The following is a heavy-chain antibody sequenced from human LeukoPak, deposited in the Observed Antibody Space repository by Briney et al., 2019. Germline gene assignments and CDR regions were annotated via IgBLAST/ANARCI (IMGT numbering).Heavy chain of an antibody. Sequence: GASVKVSCKASGYTFTSYDINWVRQATGQGLEWMGWMNPNSGNTGYAQKFQGRVTMTRNTSISTAYMELSSLRPDDTAVYYCLTMIVVVTNSWGQGTLVTVSS. J-gene: IGHJ4*02. CDR3: LTMIVVVTNS. CDR1: GYTFTSYD. D-gene: IGHD3-22*01. CDR2: MNPNSGNT. V-gene: IGHV1-8*01.